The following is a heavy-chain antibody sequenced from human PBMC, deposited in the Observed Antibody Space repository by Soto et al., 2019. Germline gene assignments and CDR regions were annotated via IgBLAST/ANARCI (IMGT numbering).Heavy chain of an antibody. J-gene: IGHJ5*02. V-gene: IGHV3-23*01. CDR2: ISGSGDST. Sequence: EVPLLESGGGLVQPGGSLRLSCAASGFTFSSYAMSWVRQAPGKGLEWVSAISGSGDSTYYADSVKGRFTISRDNSKNTLYLQMNSLRAEDTAVYHCAKSRSGNYYAWFDPWGQGTLVTVS. D-gene: IGHD1-26*01. CDR1: GFTFSSYA. CDR3: AKSRSGNYYAWFDP.